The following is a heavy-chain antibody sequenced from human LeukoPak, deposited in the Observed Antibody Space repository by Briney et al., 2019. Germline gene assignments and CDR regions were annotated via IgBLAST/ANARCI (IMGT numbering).Heavy chain of an antibody. CDR3: AKGVVYGSSALDY. J-gene: IGHJ4*02. CDR2: IRNDGSNK. CDR1: RFTLSSYG. D-gene: IGHD3-10*01. Sequence: GGSLRLSCAASRFTLSSYGMHWVRQAPGKGLEWVAFIRNDGSNKYYPDSVKGRFTISRDNSKSTLYLQMNSLTAEGTAVYYCAKGVVYGSSALDYWGQGTLVTVSS. V-gene: IGHV3-30*02.